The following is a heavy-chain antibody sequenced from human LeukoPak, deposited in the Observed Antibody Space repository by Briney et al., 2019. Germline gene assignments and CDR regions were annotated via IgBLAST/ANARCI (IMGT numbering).Heavy chain of an antibody. CDR3: AGLGGFGDY. CDR2: IYYSGST. D-gene: IGHD3-10*01. Sequence: RSSETLSLTCSVSGGSISSSNYYWGWIRQPPGKGLEWIGNIYYSGSTYYNPSLKSRVNISVDTSKNQFSLKLSSVTAADTAVYYCAGLGGFGDYWGQGTLVTVSS. J-gene: IGHJ4*02. CDR1: GGSISSSNYY. V-gene: IGHV4-39*07.